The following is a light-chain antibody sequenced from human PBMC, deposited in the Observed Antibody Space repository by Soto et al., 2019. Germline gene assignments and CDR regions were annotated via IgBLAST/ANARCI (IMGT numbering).Light chain of an antibody. CDR2: DAS. V-gene: IGKV3-11*01. CDR1: QSVSSY. Sequence: EIVLTQSPATLSLSPEERATLSCRARQSVSSYLAWYQQKPGQAPRLLIYDASNRATGIPVRFSGSGSGTDFTINISSLEPEDFAVYYCQQRSSWPPITFGQGTRLEIK. CDR3: QQRSSWPPIT. J-gene: IGKJ5*01.